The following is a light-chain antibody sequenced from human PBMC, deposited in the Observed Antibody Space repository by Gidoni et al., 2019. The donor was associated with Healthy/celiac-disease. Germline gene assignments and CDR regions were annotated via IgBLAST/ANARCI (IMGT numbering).Light chain of an antibody. Sequence: QSALTQPRSVSGSPGQSVTISCTGTSSAVGGYKYVSWYPQHPGKAPKLMIYDVSKRPSGVPDRFSGSKSGNTASLTISGLQAEDEADYYCCSYAGSYTHVVFGGGTKLTVL. V-gene: IGLV2-11*01. CDR1: SSAVGGYKY. J-gene: IGLJ2*01. CDR2: DVS. CDR3: CSYAGSYTHVV.